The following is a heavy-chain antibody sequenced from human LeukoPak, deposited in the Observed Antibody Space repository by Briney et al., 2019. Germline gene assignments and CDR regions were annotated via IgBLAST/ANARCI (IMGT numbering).Heavy chain of an antibody. D-gene: IGHD6-13*01. V-gene: IGHV1-18*01. CDR3: ARDREQLVPPYDAFDI. CDR1: GYTFTSYG. CDR2: ISAYNGNT. Sequence: ASVKVSCKASGYTFTSYGISWVRQAPGQGLEWTGWISAYNGNTNYAQKLQGRVTMTTDTSTSTAYMELRSLRSDDTAVYYCARDREQLVPPYDAFDIWGQGTMVTVSS. J-gene: IGHJ3*02.